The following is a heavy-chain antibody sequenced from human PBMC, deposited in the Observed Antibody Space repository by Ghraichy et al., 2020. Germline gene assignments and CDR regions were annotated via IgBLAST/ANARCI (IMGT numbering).Heavy chain of an antibody. CDR2: IYYSGST. Sequence: SETLSLTCTVSGGSISSYYWSWIRQPPGKGLEWIGYIYYSGSTNYNPSLKSRVTISVDTSKNQFSLKLSSVTAADTAVYYCARVIYSITMVQGLAYWFDPWGQGTLVTVSS. CDR1: GGSISSYY. D-gene: IGHD3-10*01. J-gene: IGHJ5*02. V-gene: IGHV4-59*01. CDR3: ARVIYSITMVQGLAYWFDP.